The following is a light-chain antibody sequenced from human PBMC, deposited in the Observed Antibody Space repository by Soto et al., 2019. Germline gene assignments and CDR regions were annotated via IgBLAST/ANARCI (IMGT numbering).Light chain of an antibody. J-gene: IGLJ1*01. CDR2: TTN. Sequence: GLTQPPSASGTPGQRATISCCGSNSNIGSDIVNCYQLLPGAAPEVLINTTNQRPSGVPERFSGSKSGTSASLAISGLQSEDEANSSCATWDGGLSGPFVFGTGTKVTVL. V-gene: IGLV1-44*01. CDR1: NSNIGSDI. CDR3: ATWDGGLSGPFV.